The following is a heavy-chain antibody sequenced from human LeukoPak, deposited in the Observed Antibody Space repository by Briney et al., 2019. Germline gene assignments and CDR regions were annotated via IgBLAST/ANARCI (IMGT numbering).Heavy chain of an antibody. V-gene: IGHV3-23*01. D-gene: IGHD6-19*01. J-gene: IGHJ4*02. Sequence: GGSLRLSCAASGFTFSSYDVSWVRQAPGKGLEWVSAISGSGDRTYYADSVKGRFTISRDNSKNTLYLQMNSLRAEDTAVYYCARESGYSSGWYEGYFDYWGQGTLVTVSS. CDR1: GFTFSSYD. CDR2: ISGSGDRT. CDR3: ARESGYSSGWYEGYFDY.